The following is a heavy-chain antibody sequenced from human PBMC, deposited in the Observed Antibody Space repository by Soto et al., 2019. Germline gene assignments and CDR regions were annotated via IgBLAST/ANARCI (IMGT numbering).Heavy chain of an antibody. Sequence: VQLVESGGGLIQPGGSLKLSCAASGFTVGNNSMAWVRQAPGKGLEWVSLIYSTGTTKYADSVKGRFTVSRDNAKNTLYLQMNSLRAEDTAVDYCAKDGRGSGSHYNSFGYWGQGTLVTVSS. V-gene: IGHV3-53*01. D-gene: IGHD3-10*01. CDR3: AKDGRGSGSHYNSFGY. J-gene: IGHJ4*02. CDR2: IYSTGTT. CDR1: GFTVGNNS.